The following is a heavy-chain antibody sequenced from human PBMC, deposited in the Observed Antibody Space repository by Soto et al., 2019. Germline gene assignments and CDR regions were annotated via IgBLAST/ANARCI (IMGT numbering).Heavy chain of an antibody. CDR2: INAGNGNT. V-gene: IGHV1-3*01. J-gene: IGHJ6*03. CDR3: ARGSMYYYGSGSSYYMDV. Sequence: ASVKVSCKASGYTFASYAMHWVRQAPGQRLEWMGWINAGNGNTKYSQKFQGRVTITRDTSASTAYMELSSLRSEDTAVYYFARGSMYYYGSGSSYYMDVWGKGTTVTVSS. D-gene: IGHD3-10*01. CDR1: GYTFASYA.